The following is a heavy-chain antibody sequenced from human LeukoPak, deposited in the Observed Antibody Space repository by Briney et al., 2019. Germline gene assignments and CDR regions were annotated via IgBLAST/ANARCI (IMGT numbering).Heavy chain of an antibody. Sequence: PGGSLRLSCAASGFTFSSYWMSWVRQAPGKGLEWVANIKQDGSEKYYVDSVKGRFTISRDNAKNSLYLQMNSLRAEDTAVYYCARDNTMVRGDTFGYWGQGTLVTVSS. CDR1: GFTFSSYW. D-gene: IGHD3-10*01. V-gene: IGHV3-7*01. J-gene: IGHJ4*02. CDR3: ARDNTMVRGDTFGY. CDR2: IKQDGSEK.